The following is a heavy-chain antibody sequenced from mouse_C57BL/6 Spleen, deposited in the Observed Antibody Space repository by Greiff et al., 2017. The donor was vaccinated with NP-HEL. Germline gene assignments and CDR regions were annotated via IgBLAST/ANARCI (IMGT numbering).Heavy chain of an antibody. J-gene: IGHJ1*03. CDR3: AREGTGRGRYFDV. CDR2: IYPGSGNT. D-gene: IGHD4-1*01. V-gene: IGHV1-66*01. Sequence: QVQLQQSGPELVKPGASVKISCKASGYSFTSYYIHWVKQRPGQGLEWIGWIYPGSGNTKYNEKFKGKATLTADTSSSTAYMQLSSLTSEDSAVYYCAREGTGRGRYFDVWGTGTTVTVSS. CDR1: GYSFTSYY.